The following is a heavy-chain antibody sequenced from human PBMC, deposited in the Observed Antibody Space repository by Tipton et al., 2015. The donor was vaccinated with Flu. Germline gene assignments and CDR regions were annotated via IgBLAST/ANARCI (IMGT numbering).Heavy chain of an antibody. V-gene: IGHV4-61*08. CDR1: GGSISSGGYY. J-gene: IGHJ2*01. D-gene: IGHD2-8*01. CDR3: ARMRARDCTLGVCYLWWFDL. CDR2: IHYSGST. Sequence: TLSLTCTVSGGSISSGGYYWSWIRQHPGRGLEWIGYIHYSGSTNNNPSLRSRVTISVDTSKNQFSLKLRSVTAADTAVYYCARMRARDCTLGVCYLWWFDLWGRGALVTVSS.